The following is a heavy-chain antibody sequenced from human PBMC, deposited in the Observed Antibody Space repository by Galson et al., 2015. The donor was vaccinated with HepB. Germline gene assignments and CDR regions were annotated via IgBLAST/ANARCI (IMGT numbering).Heavy chain of an antibody. CDR2: IIPILGIA. CDR3: ARHSSSWTPHDAFDI. CDR1: GGTFSSYA. V-gene: IGHV1-69*04. Sequence: SVKVSCKASGGTFSSYAISWVRQAPGQGLEWMGRIIPILGIANYAQKFQGRVTITADKSTSTAYMELSSLRSEDTAVYYCARHSSSWTPHDAFDIWGQGTMVTVSS. J-gene: IGHJ3*02. D-gene: IGHD6-13*01.